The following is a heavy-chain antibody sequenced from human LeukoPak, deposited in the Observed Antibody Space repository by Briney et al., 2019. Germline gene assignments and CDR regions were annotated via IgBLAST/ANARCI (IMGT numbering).Heavy chain of an antibody. V-gene: IGHV3-53*01. D-gene: IGHD6-19*01. CDR3: AKSSSGWYNFDY. Sequence: GESLRLSCVASGFTFSSNYMSWVRQAPGKGLEWVSAIFSGGSTFYADSVTGRFTISRDNSKNTVYLEMNSLRAEDTAVYYCAKSSSGWYNFDYWGQGTLVTVSP. J-gene: IGHJ4*02. CDR2: IFSGGST. CDR1: GFTFSSNY.